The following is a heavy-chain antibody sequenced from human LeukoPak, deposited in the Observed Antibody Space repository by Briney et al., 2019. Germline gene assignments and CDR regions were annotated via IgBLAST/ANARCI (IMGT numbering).Heavy chain of an antibody. Sequence: GGSLRLSCAASGFIFSSYWMSWVRQTPGKGLEWVANIKQDGSEKYYVDSVKGRFTISRDNAEKSLYLQMNSLRAEDTAVYYCAREPLTTVTRTYYFDYWGQGTLVTVSS. D-gene: IGHD4-17*01. J-gene: IGHJ4*02. CDR2: IKQDGSEK. CDR1: GFIFSSYW. V-gene: IGHV3-7*01. CDR3: AREPLTTVTRTYYFDY.